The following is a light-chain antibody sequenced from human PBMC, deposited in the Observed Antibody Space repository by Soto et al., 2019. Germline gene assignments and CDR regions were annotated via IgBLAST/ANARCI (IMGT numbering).Light chain of an antibody. Sequence: QSALTQHASVSGSPGQSITISCTGSSSDVGGYNYVSWYQQHPGKAPKLLIYEVTNRPSGVSDRFSGSKSGNTASLTISGLLTEDETDYYCSSYTSSSSLVFGTGTKVTVL. CDR3: SSYTSSSSLV. J-gene: IGLJ1*01. CDR2: EVT. CDR1: SSDVGGYNY. V-gene: IGLV2-14*01.